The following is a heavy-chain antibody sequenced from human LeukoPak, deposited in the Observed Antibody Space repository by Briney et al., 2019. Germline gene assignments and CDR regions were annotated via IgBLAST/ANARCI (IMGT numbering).Heavy chain of an antibody. CDR3: VRDRDIGGYFRETPRWYFDL. CDR1: GGTFSSYA. J-gene: IGHJ2*01. CDR2: IIPIFGTA. Sequence: ASVKVSCKASGGTFSSYAISWVRQAPGQGLEWMGGIIPIFGTANYAQKFQGRVTITADESTSTAYMELSSLRSEDTAVYYCVRDRDIGGYFRETPRWYFDLWGRGTLVTVSS. D-gene: IGHD3-22*01. V-gene: IGHV1-69*13.